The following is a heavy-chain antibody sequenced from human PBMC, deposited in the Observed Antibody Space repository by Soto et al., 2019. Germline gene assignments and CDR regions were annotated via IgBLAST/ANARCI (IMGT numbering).Heavy chain of an antibody. CDR1: GGSFSGYY. CDR2: INHSGST. Sequence: LFLTCAVYGGSFSGYYWSWIRPPPGKGLEWIGEINHSGSTNYNPSLKSRVTISVDKSKNQFSLKLSSVTAADTAVYYCARRSLDPTVSYFDYWGQGTLVT. D-gene: IGHD4-17*01. J-gene: IGHJ4*02. CDR3: ARRSLDPTVSYFDY. V-gene: IGHV4-34*01.